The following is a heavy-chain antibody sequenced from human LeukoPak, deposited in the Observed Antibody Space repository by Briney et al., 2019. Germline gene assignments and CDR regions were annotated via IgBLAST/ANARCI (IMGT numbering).Heavy chain of an antibody. Sequence: GRSLRLSCAASGFTFSSYAMHWVRQAPGKGLEWVAFISSDGSNKYYADSVKGRFTISRDNSKNTLYLQMNSLRAEDTAVYYCARDSTPFIAAAGTGLTPRIWGQGTLVTVSS. J-gene: IGHJ4*02. V-gene: IGHV3-30-3*01. D-gene: IGHD6-13*01. CDR1: GFTFSSYA. CDR3: ARDSTPFIAAAGTGLTPRI. CDR2: ISSDGSNK.